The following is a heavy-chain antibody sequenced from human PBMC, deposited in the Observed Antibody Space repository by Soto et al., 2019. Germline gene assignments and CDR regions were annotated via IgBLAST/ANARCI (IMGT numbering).Heavy chain of an antibody. CDR2: IIPIFGTA. CDR3: ARPSLTYYYGSGSSEYYYGMDV. Sequence: SVKVSCKASGGTFSSYAISWVRQAPGQGLEWMGGIIPIFGTANYAQKFQGRVTITADESTSTAYMELSSLRSEDTAVYYCARPSLTYYYGSGSSEYYYGMDVWGQGTTVTAP. V-gene: IGHV1-69*13. J-gene: IGHJ6*02. CDR1: GGTFSSYA. D-gene: IGHD3-10*01.